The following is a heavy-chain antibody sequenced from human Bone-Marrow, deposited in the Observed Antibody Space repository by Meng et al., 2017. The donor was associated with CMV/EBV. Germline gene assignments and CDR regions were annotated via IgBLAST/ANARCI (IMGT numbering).Heavy chain of an antibody. CDR2: IKQDGSEK. Sequence: GGSLRLSCAASGFTVSSNYMTWVRQAPGKGLEWVANIKQDGSEKYYVDSVRGRFTISRDNAKNSLYVQMYSLRVEDTAVYYCARVNSGTYYTQYYYGMDVWGQGNTVTVSS. CDR3: ARVNSGTYYTQYYYGMDV. D-gene: IGHD1-26*01. V-gene: IGHV3-7*04. CDR1: GFTVSSNY. J-gene: IGHJ6*02.